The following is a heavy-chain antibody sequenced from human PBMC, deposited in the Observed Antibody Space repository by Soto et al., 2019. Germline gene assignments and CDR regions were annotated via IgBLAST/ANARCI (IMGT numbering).Heavy chain of an antibody. CDR1: GGSISSGGYY. J-gene: IGHJ4*02. Sequence: SETLSLTCTVSGGSISSGGYYWSWIRQHPGKGLEWIGYIYYSGSTYYNPSLKSRVTISVDTSKNQFSLKLSSVTAADTAVYYCARERGYCSGGSCYDTPFDYWGQGTLVTVSS. CDR3: ARERGYCSGGSCYDTPFDY. D-gene: IGHD2-15*01. V-gene: IGHV4-31*03. CDR2: IYYSGST.